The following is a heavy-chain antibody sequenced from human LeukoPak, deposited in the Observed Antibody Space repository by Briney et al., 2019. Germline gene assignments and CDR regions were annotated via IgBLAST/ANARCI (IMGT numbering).Heavy chain of an antibody. D-gene: IGHD4-4*01. V-gene: IGHV3-7*01. CDR2: IQQDGGQA. CDR1: GFTFTDYW. J-gene: IGHJ4*02. Sequence: GGSLRLSCATSGFTFTDYWMAWIRQSPGKGLEWVANIQQDGGQAYYLDSVEGRFTISRDNAKNSLYLQMNNLRGEDTAVYYCSTGIYSSSYWGQGTLVTVSS. CDR3: STGIYSSSY.